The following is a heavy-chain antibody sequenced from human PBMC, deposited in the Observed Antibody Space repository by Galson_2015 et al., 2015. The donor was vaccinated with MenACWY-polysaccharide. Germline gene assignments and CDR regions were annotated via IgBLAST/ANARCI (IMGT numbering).Heavy chain of an antibody. CDR1: GFTFSSYW. CDR3: ARGHYGMDA. CDR2: IKRDESEK. V-gene: IGHV3-7*03. Sequence: SLRLSCAASGFTFSSYWMSWVRQAPGKGLEWVAHIKRDESEKYYVDSVKGRFAISRDNSKNSLYLQMNSLRAEDTAVYSCARGHYGMDAWGQGTTVTVSS. J-gene: IGHJ6*02.